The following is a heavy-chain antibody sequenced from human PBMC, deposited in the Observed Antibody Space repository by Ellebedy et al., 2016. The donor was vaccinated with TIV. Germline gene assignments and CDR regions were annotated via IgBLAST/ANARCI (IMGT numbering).Heavy chain of an antibody. Sequence: SETLSLTCTVSGGSISSSDHYWSWIRQPPGKGLEWIGYIYYSGSTYYNPSLKSRVTISVDTSKNQFSLKLSSVTAADTAVYYCAREGSDNSGYYYVDYWGQGTLVTVSS. CDR1: GGSISSSDHY. CDR3: AREGSDNSGYYYVDY. J-gene: IGHJ4*02. CDR2: IYYSGST. V-gene: IGHV4-30-4*01. D-gene: IGHD3-22*01.